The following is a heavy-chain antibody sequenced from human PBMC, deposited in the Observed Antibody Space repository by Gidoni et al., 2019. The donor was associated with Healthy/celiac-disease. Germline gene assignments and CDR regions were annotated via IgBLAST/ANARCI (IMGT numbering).Heavy chain of an antibody. J-gene: IGHJ4*02. CDR3: AKDGGAYYYGSGSHFPCDY. Sequence: EVQLLESGGGLVQPGGSLRLSCAASGFTFSSYAMSWVRQAPGKGLDWVSAISGSGVSTYYADSVQGRFTISRDNSKNTLYLQMNSLRAEDTAVYYCAKDGGAYYYGSGSHFPCDYWGQGTLVTVSS. V-gene: IGHV3-23*01. D-gene: IGHD3-10*01. CDR1: GFTFSSYA. CDR2: ISGSGVST.